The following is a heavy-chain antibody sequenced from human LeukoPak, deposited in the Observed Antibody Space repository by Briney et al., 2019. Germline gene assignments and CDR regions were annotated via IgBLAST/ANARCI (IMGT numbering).Heavy chain of an antibody. Sequence: SQTLSLTCAISGDIVSSNSAAWNWIRQSPLRGLEWLGRTYYRSKWYNGYAVFVKSRISVNPDTSKNQFSLQLNSVTPEDTAVYYCARSGSGGWIDYWGQGTLVTVSS. CDR3: ARSGSGGWIDY. J-gene: IGHJ4*02. CDR2: TYYRSKWYN. V-gene: IGHV6-1*01. D-gene: IGHD6-19*01. CDR1: GDIVSSNSAA.